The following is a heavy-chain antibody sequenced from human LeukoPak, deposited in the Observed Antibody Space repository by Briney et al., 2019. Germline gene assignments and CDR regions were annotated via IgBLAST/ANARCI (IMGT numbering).Heavy chain of an antibody. J-gene: IGHJ4*02. V-gene: IGHV3-11*06. CDR1: GFTFSDYD. CDR3: ARDPSSGSGWYWGLDY. D-gene: IGHD6-19*01. CDR2: ISSSSSYT. Sequence: KPGGSLRLSCAASGFTFSDYDMSWIRHAPGEGLEWVLYISSSSSYTNYTDYVKGRFTISRDNAKNSLYLQMNSLRDEDTAVYYCARDPSSGSGWYWGLDYWGQGTLVTVSS.